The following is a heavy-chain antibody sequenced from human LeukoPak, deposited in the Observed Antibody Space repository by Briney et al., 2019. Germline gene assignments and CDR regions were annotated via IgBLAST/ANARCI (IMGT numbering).Heavy chain of an antibody. V-gene: IGHV3-23*01. CDR3: AKIKNYDILTGYLGYFRY. CDR2: ISGSGGST. D-gene: IGHD3-9*01. Sequence: PGGSLRLSCAASGFTFSSYAMSWVRQAPGKGLEWVSAISGSGGSTYYADSVKGRFTISRDNSKSTLYLQMNNLRAEDTAVYYCAKIKNYDILTGYLGYFRYWGQGTLVTVSS. J-gene: IGHJ4*02. CDR1: GFTFSSYA.